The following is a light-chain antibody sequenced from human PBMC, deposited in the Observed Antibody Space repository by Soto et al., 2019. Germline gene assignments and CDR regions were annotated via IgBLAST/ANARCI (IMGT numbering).Light chain of an antibody. J-gene: IGKJ4*01. V-gene: IGKV3-20*01. Sequence: EIVLTQSPGTLSLSPGETATLSCRASQTIGSTYLAWYQQKPGQAPRLLIFGSSNRATGIPDRFNGGGYGTDFTLSISRLEPEVLAVYYCQHYDRAPLLSFCGGTKG. CDR1: QTIGSTY. CDR2: GSS. CDR3: QHYDRAPLLS.